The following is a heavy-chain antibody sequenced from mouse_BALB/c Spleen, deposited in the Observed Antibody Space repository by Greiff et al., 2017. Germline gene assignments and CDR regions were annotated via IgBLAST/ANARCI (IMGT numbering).Heavy chain of an antibody. CDR1: GFNIKDTY. V-gene: IGHV1-54*01. CDR2: INPGSGGT. Sequence: VQLQQSGAELVKPGASVKLSCTASGFNIKDTYMHWVKQRPGQGLEWIGVINPGSGGTNYNEKFKGKATLTADKSSSTAYMQLSSLTSDDSAVYFCARTAYGNYYAMDYWGQGTSVTVSS. CDR3: ARTAYGNYYAMDY. D-gene: IGHD2-1*01. J-gene: IGHJ4*01.